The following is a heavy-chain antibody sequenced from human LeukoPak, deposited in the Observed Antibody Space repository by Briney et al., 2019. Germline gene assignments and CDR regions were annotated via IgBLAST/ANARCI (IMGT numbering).Heavy chain of an antibody. CDR2: INHSGST. Sequence: KPSETLSLTCAVYGGSFSGYYWSWIRQPPGKGLEWIGEINHSGSTNYNPSLKSRVTISVDTSKNQFSLKLSSVTAADTAVYYCARTQRITMVRGVITDWGQGTLVTVSS. CDR3: ARTQRITMVRGVITD. J-gene: IGHJ4*02. D-gene: IGHD3-10*01. V-gene: IGHV4-34*01. CDR1: GGSFSGYY.